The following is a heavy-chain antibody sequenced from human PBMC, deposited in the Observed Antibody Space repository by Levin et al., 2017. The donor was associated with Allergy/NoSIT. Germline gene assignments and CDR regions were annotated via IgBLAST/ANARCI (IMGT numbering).Heavy chain of an antibody. CDR1: GGSLSSSNYY. Sequence: SETLSLTCTGSGGSLSSSNYYWGWIRQPPGKGLEWIGSIYYSGSTYYNPSLKIRVTISVDTSKNQFSLKLSSVTAADTAVYYCATRERRSCSSPGCKTDHWGQGTLVTVSS. D-gene: IGHD2-2*01. CDR2: IYYSGST. V-gene: IGHV4-39*01. CDR3: ATRERRSCSSPGCKTDH. J-gene: IGHJ1*01.